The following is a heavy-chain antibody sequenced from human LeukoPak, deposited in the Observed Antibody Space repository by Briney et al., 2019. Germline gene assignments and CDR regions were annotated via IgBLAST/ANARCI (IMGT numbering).Heavy chain of an antibody. J-gene: IGHJ4*02. Sequence: GGSLRLSCAASGFTFSSYSMNWVRQAPGKGLVWVSRINSDGSSTTYADSVKGRFTISRDNAKNMLYLQMNSLRAEDTAVYYCTRGEGGYSYAYWGQGTLVTVSS. V-gene: IGHV3-74*03. CDR3: TRGEGGYSYAY. CDR1: GFTFSSYS. CDR2: INSDGSST. D-gene: IGHD5-18*01.